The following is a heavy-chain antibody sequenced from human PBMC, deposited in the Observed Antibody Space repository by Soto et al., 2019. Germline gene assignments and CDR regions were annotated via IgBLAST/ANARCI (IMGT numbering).Heavy chain of an antibody. J-gene: IGHJ6*02. CDR3: ARRAPGGSWNYYYYGMDV. Sequence: PGETLKISCKGSGYSFTSYWISWVRQMPGKGLEWMGRIDPSDSYTNYSPSFQGHVTISADKSISTAYLQWSSLKASDTAMYYCARRAPGGSWNYYYYGMDVWGQGTTVTVSS. D-gene: IGHD1-26*01. V-gene: IGHV5-10-1*01. CDR1: GYSFTSYW. CDR2: IDPSDSYT.